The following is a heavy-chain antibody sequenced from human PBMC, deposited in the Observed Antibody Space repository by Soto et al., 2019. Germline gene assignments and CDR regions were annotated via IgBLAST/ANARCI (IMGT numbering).Heavy chain of an antibody. CDR2: IYYSGNT. D-gene: IGHD5-18*01. V-gene: IGHV3-53*01. CDR1: GFTVSSNH. CDR3: ARRVDTAKVGY. J-gene: IGHJ4*02. Sequence: PGGSLRLSCAASGFTVSSNHMTWVRQAPGRGPEWVSTIYYSGNTYYADSVKGRFTISRDNSKNMLCLKMNSLRAEDTAVYYCARRVDTAKVGYWGQGTLVTVSS.